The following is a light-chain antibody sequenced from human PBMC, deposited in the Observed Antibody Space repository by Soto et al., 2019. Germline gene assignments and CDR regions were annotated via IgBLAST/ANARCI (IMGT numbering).Light chain of an antibody. CDR2: AAS. V-gene: IGKV1-9*01. CDR1: QGISTF. J-gene: IGKJ4*01. Sequence: DIQLTQSPSFLSASVGDRVTITCRASQGISTFLAWYQQKPGKAPKLLIYAASILQSGVPSRFRGSGSGTDFTLTISRLQPDDFATYCCQQLNSYPLTFGGGTQVEIK. CDR3: QQLNSYPLT.